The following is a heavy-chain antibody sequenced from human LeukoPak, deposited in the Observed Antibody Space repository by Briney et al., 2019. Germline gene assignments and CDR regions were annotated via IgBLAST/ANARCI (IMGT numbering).Heavy chain of an antibody. CDR3: ARGHVRGYSYGFGY. Sequence: GGSLRLSCAASGFMFRSYGMHWVRQAPGKGLEWVAVIWYDGSNKYYTDSVKGRFTISRDYSNNTLYLQMNSLRVEDTAVYYCARGHVRGYSYGFGYWGQGSLVTVSS. J-gene: IGHJ4*02. CDR1: GFMFRSYG. D-gene: IGHD5-18*01. CDR2: IWYDGSNK. V-gene: IGHV3-33*08.